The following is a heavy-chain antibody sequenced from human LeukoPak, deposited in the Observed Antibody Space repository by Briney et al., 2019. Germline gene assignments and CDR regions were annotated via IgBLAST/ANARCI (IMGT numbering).Heavy chain of an antibody. Sequence: PSETLSLTCTVSGGSISSGDHYWSWIRQPPGRGLEWIGYIYYSGSTYYNPSLKSRIAILIDTSKSQLSLKLNSVTAADTAVYYCARERAGEGLDYWGQGTLVTVSS. CDR2: IYYSGST. D-gene: IGHD7-27*01. J-gene: IGHJ4*02. CDR1: GGSISSGDHY. CDR3: ARERAGEGLDY. V-gene: IGHV4-30-4*01.